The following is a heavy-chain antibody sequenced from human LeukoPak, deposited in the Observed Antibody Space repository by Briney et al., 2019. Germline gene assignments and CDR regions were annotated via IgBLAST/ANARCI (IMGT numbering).Heavy chain of an antibody. V-gene: IGHV3-49*04. CDR1: GFIFGDYN. CDR3: SRGQKDPYGPEFDY. J-gene: IGHJ4*02. CDR2: IRAKIHDGTT. Sequence: GQSLRLSCTTSGFIFGDYNMNWVRQAPGKGLEWVGYIRAKIHDGTTDFAASVKGKFTISRDDSKSIAYLQMTSLKSEDTAVYYCSRGQKDPYGPEFDYWGQGTLVTVSS. D-gene: IGHD3-10*01.